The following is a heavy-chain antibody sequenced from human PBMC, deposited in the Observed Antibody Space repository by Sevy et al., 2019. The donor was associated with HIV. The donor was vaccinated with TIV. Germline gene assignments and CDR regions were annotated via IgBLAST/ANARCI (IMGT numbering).Heavy chain of an antibody. J-gene: IGHJ6*02. V-gene: IGHV3-74*01. Sequence: GGSLRLSCTASGFTFSSYWMHWVRQAPGKGLVWVSRINSDGSSTSYADSVKGRFTISRDNAKNTLYLQMNSLRAEDTAVYYCARDIHMVNGMDVWGQGTTVTVSS. D-gene: IGHD2-21*01. CDR3: ARDIHMVNGMDV. CDR1: GFTFSSYW. CDR2: INSDGSST.